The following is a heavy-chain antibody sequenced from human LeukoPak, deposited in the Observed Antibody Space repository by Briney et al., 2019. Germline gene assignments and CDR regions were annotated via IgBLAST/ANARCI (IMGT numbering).Heavy chain of an antibody. Sequence: GSSVKVSCKASGGTFSSYAISWVRQAPGQGLEWMGRIIPIFGTANYAQKFQGRVTITTDESTSTAYMELSSLRSDDTAVYYCARLRATNNHYYHSRPYFYYYSMDVWGKGTTVTVSS. V-gene: IGHV1-69*05. CDR2: IIPIFGTA. J-gene: IGHJ6*03. CDR3: ARLRATNNHYYHSRPYFYYYSMDV. D-gene: IGHD3-22*01. CDR1: GGTFSSYA.